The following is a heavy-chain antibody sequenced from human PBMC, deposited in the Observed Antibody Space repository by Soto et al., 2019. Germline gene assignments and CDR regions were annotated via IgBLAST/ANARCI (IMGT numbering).Heavy chain of an antibody. V-gene: IGHV1-46*01. J-gene: IGHJ6*02. D-gene: IGHD3-3*01. CDR3: ARDVAIFGEYGMDV. Sequence: ALLKGSRKTSGYGLSRYHVGCGRQTNGQGLEWMGIINPSGGSTSYAQKFQGRVTMTRDTSTSTVYMELSSLRSEDTAVYYCARDVAIFGEYGMDVWGQGTTVTVSS. CDR1: GYGLSRYH. CDR2: INPSGGST.